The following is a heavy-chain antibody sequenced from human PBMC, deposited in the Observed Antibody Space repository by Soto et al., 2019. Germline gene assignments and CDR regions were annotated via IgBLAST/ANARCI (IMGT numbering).Heavy chain of an antibody. D-gene: IGHD4-4*01. Sequence: GGSLRLSCAASGFTFSSYGMHWVRQAPGKGLEWVAVISYDGSNKYYADSVKGRFTISRDNSKNTLYLQMNSLRAEDTAVYYCAKEIIYYSNYDDWFDPWGQGTLVTVSS. V-gene: IGHV3-30*18. CDR2: ISYDGSNK. CDR3: AKEIIYYSNYDDWFDP. J-gene: IGHJ5*02. CDR1: GFTFSSYG.